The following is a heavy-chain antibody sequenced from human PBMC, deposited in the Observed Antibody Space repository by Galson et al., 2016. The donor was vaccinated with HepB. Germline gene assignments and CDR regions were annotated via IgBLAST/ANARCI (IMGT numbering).Heavy chain of an antibody. J-gene: IGHJ4*02. Sequence: SLRLSCAGAGFIFSSYAIHWVRQAPGKGLEWVANINQDESVKRYVDSVRGRFTVSRDNAQNSLFLQMASLRAEDTAVYYCARSRGNDYWGQGTLGTVSS. CDR1: GFIFSSYA. V-gene: IGHV3-7*01. CDR3: ARSRGNDY. CDR2: INQDESVK.